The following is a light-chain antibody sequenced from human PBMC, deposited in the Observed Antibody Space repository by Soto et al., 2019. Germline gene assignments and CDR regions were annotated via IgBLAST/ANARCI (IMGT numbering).Light chain of an antibody. CDR2: GSS. CDR3: QQYNKWPYT. Sequence: DIVMTQAPATLSVSPGETAAISCRAGQSCGRNFAWYQQKPGQAPRLLIYGSSTRATDIPARFRGSGSGTEFALTISSLQSEDCAIYYCQQYNKWPYTFGQGTKLEIK. J-gene: IGKJ2*01. V-gene: IGKV3-15*01. CDR1: QSCGRN.